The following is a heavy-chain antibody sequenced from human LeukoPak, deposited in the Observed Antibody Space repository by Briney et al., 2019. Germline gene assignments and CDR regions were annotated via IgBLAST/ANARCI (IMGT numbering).Heavy chain of an antibody. D-gene: IGHD2-2*01. CDR2: IYPGDSET. V-gene: IGHV5-51*01. Sequence: PGGSLRLSCKGSGYSFSHHWIAWVRQMPGKGLEWMGVIYPGDSETRYSPSFEGQVTFSADKSISTAYLQWSSLKASDTAMYYCARLTSSWSFDYWGQGTLVTVSS. CDR1: GYSFSHHW. CDR3: ARLTSSWSFDY. J-gene: IGHJ4*02.